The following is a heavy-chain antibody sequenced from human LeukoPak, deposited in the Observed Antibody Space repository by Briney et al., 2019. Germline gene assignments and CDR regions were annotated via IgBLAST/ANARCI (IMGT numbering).Heavy chain of an antibody. D-gene: IGHD3-10*01. CDR2: IRSKAYGGTT. CDR3: TSFGYYSDASDI. Sequence: GGSLRLSCTASGFTFGDYAMSWVRQAPGKGLEWVGFIRSKAYGGTTEYAASVKGRFTISRDDSKSIAYLQMNSLKTEDTAVYYCTSFGYYSDASDIWGQGTVVTVSS. J-gene: IGHJ3*02. V-gene: IGHV3-49*04. CDR1: GFTFGDYA.